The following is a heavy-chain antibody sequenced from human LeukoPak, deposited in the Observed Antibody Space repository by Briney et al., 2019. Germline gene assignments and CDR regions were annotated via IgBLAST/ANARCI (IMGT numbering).Heavy chain of an antibody. V-gene: IGHV3-23*01. CDR2: ISGSGGST. CDR3: AGPMGPAAIFGFDY. J-gene: IGHJ4*02. Sequence: GGSLRLSCAASGFTFSSYAMSWVRQAPGKGLEWVSAISGSGGSTYYADSVKGRFTISRDNAKKSLYLQMNSLRAKDTAVYYCAGPMGPAAIFGFDYWGQGTLVTVSS. CDR1: GFTFSSYA. D-gene: IGHD2-2*01.